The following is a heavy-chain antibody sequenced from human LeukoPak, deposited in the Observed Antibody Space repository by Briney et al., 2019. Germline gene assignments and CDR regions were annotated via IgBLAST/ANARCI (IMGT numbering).Heavy chain of an antibody. J-gene: IGHJ6*02. D-gene: IGHD1-1*01. CDR3: ARGPTGMGRAYYYYGMDV. CDR2: INHSGST. V-gene: IGHV4-34*01. Sequence: PSETLSLTCAVYGGSFSGYYWSWIRQPPGKGLEWIGEINHSGSTNYNPSLKSRVTISVDTSKNQFSLKLSSVTAADTAVYYCARGPTGMGRAYYYYGMDVWGQGTTVTVSS. CDR1: GGSFSGYY.